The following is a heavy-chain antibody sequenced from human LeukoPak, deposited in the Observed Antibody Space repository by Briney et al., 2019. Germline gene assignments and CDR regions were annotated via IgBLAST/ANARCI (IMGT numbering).Heavy chain of an antibody. CDR2: IYYSGST. J-gene: IGHJ4*02. V-gene: IGHV4-59*08. D-gene: IGHD6-19*01. CDR3: ARRDSSGWYWYFDY. Sequence: SETLSLTCAVYGGSFSGYYWSWIRQPPGKGLEWIGYIYYSGSTNYNPSLKSRVTISVDTSKNQFSLKLSSVTAADTAVYYCARRDSSGWYWYFDYWGQGTLVTVSS. CDR1: GGSFSGYY.